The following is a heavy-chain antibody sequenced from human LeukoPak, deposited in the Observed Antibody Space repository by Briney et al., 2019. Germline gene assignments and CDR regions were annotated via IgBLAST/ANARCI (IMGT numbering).Heavy chain of an antibody. CDR1: GGSISSYY. D-gene: IGHD3-10*01. J-gene: IGHJ4*02. CDR3: ASNGVEEGFDY. CDR2: IYYSGST. Sequence: PSETLSLTCTVSGGSISSYYWSWIRQPPGKGLEWIGYIYYSGSTNYNPSLKSRVTISEDTSKSQFSLKLSCVTAADTAVYYCASNGVEEGFDYWGQGTLVTVSS. V-gene: IGHV4-59*01.